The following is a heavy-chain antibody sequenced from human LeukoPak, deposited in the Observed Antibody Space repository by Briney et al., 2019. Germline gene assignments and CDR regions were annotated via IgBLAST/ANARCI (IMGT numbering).Heavy chain of an antibody. J-gene: IGHJ4*02. Sequence: GGSLRLSCAASGFTFSSYSMNWVRQAPGKGLEWVSYISSSSSTIYYADSVKGRFTISRDNAKNSLYLQMNSLRAEDTAVYYCARVPTYYDSSGYYGGWGQGTLVTVSS. D-gene: IGHD3-22*01. V-gene: IGHV3-48*01. CDR3: ARVPTYYDSSGYYGG. CDR1: GFTFSSYS. CDR2: ISSSSSTI.